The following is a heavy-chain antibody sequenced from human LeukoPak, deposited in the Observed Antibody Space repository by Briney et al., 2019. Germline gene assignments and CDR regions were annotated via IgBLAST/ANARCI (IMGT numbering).Heavy chain of an antibody. CDR2: ISGSGANT. J-gene: IGHJ4*02. Sequence: GKSLRLSCAASGFTFSSYAMSWVRQAPGKGLEWVSAISGSGANTYYADSVKGRFTISRDNSKNTLYLQMNSLRAEDTAVFYCAKGGYSGYDRMYFDDWGQGTLVTVSS. V-gene: IGHV3-23*01. CDR3: AKGGYSGYDRMYFDD. CDR1: GFTFSSYA. D-gene: IGHD5-12*01.